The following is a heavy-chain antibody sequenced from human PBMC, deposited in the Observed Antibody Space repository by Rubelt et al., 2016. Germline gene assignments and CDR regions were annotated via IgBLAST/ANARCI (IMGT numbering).Heavy chain of an antibody. Sequence: QVQLQASGPGLVKPSETLSLTCTVSGGSISSYHWSWIRQTPGKGLEWVGTIYHRGSTYYNPSFKSRVTMSVDTSKNQFSRQMSCGTAADTAVDYCAGTDVRFSSGYYVFDHWGLGTLVTVSS. D-gene: IGHD3-3*01. CDR2: IYHRGST. CDR3: AGTDVRFSSGYYVFDH. CDR1: GGSISSYH. V-gene: IGHV4-59*04. J-gene: IGHJ4*02.